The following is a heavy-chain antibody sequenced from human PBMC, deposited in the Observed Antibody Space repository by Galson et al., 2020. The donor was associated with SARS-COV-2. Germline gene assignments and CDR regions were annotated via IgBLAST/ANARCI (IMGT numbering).Heavy chain of an antibody. CDR2: ISYIGIT. Sequence: SETLSLTCTASGGSISDYYWSWIRQPPGKGLEWIGFISYIGITNYNPSLNSRVTISIDTSKNQFSLKLSSVTAADTAVYYCASGYYDSSGLFAPADYWGQGTLVTVSA. J-gene: IGHJ4*02. CDR3: ASGYYDSSGLFAPADY. CDR1: GGSISDYY. V-gene: IGHV4-59*01. D-gene: IGHD3-22*01.